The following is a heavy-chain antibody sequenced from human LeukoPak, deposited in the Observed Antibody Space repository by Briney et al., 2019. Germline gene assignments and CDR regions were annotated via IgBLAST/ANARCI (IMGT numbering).Heavy chain of an antibody. CDR2: MSPNGGDT. V-gene: IGHV1-8*01. J-gene: IGHJ4*02. Sequence: ASVKVSCKASGYTFTTHDINRVRQATGQGLEWLGWMSPNGGDTGYAQKFQGRVTMTSDSSISTAYMELSSLRSEDTAIYYCVRTPPNWGFDYWGQGTLVTVSS. CDR1: GYTFTTHD. D-gene: IGHD7-27*01. CDR3: VRTPPNWGFDY.